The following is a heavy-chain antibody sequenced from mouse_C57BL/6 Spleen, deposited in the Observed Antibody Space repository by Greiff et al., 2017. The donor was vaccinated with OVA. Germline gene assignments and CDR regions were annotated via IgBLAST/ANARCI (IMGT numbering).Heavy chain of an antibody. CDR1: GYTFTSYW. V-gene: IGHV1-53*01. CDR2: INPSNGGT. CDR3: ARTGFTTVVSHFDY. D-gene: IGHD1-1*01. Sequence: QVQLQQPGTELVKPGASVKLSCKASGYTFTSYWMHWVKQRPGQGLEWIGNINPSNGGTNYNEKFKSKGTLTVDNSSRTADMQLSSLTSEDSAVHYGARTGFTTVVSHFDYWGQGTTRTVSS. J-gene: IGHJ2*01.